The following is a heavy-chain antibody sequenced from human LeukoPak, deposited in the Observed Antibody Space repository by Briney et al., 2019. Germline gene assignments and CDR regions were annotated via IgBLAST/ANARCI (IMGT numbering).Heavy chain of an antibody. CDR1: GFTFSNYA. V-gene: IGHV3-23*01. CDR3: AKTPGHSSTWQFDF. J-gene: IGHJ4*02. Sequence: PGGSLRLSCAASGFTFSNYAMSWVRQAPGKGLEWVSAISSDGGNTYYADSVKGRFTTSRDNSKNTLYLQMNSLRAEHTAVYYCAKTPGHSSTWQFDFWGQGTLVTVSS. D-gene: IGHD6-13*01. CDR2: ISSDGGNT.